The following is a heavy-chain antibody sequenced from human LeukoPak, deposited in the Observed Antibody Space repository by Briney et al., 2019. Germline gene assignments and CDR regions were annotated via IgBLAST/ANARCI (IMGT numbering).Heavy chain of an antibody. J-gene: IGHJ5*02. V-gene: IGHV3-30-3*01. Sequence: PGRSLRLSCAASGFTFSSYAMHWVRQAPGKGLEWVAVISYDGSNKYYADSVKGRFTISRDNSKNTVYLQMNSLRAEDTAVYYCARDARRGSSGWYDWFDPWGQGTLVTVSS. D-gene: IGHD6-19*01. CDR1: GFTFSSYA. CDR2: ISYDGSNK. CDR3: ARDARRGSSGWYDWFDP.